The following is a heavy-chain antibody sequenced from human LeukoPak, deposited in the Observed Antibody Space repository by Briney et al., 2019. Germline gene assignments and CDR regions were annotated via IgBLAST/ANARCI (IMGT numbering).Heavy chain of an antibody. CDR1: GFTFSSYA. Sequence: GGSLRLSCAASGFTFSSYAMSWVRQAPGKGLEWVSAISGSGGSTYYADSVKGRFTISRDNSKNTLYLQMNSLRAEDTAVYYCAKDRTPDCSSTSCLFVFDYWGQGTLVTVYS. CDR3: AKDRTPDCSSTSCLFVFDY. CDR2: ISGSGGST. J-gene: IGHJ4*02. V-gene: IGHV3-23*01. D-gene: IGHD2-2*01.